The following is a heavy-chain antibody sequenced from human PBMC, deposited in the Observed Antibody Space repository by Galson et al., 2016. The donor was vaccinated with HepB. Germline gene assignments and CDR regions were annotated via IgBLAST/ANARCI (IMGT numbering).Heavy chain of an antibody. CDR3: ARGKSLLTMPWNYGLDV. D-gene: IGHD1-1*01. CDR2: VTATSVYI. J-gene: IGHJ6*04. Sequence: SLRLSCAASGFTFNDYSMHWVRQAPGKGLAWVSSVTATSVYIYYVDSVKGRFTISRDNAKNSLYLQMNSLRAEDTAVYYCARGKSLLTMPWNYGLDVWGKGTAVTVSS. V-gene: IGHV3-21*06. CDR1: GFTFNDYS.